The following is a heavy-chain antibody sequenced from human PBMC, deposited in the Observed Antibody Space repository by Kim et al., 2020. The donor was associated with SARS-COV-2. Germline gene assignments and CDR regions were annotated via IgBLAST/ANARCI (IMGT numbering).Heavy chain of an antibody. D-gene: IGHD4-4*01. Sequence: NYSPALKSRVTISVDPSKNQFSLKLSSVTAADTAVYYCARGKYSNSWFDPWGQGTLVTVSS. CDR3: ARGKYSNSWFDP. V-gene: IGHV4-34*01. J-gene: IGHJ5*02.